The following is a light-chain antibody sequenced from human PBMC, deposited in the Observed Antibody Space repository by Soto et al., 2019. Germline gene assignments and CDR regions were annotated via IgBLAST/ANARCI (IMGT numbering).Light chain of an antibody. CDR2: QAS. V-gene: IGKV1-5*03. Sequence: DIQMTQSPSTLSSSVGDRVTITCRASHSISVWLAWHQQKPGKAPKLLIYQASTLESGVPSRFSGRGSGTDFTLTISSLQPDDFATYYCQQYYTYPYTLGQGTKVDIK. CDR3: QQYYTYPYT. J-gene: IGKJ2*01. CDR1: HSISVW.